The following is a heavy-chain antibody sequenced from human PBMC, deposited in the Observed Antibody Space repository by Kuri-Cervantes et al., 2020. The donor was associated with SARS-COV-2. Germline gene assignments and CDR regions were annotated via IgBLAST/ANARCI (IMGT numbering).Heavy chain of an antibody. Sequence: GGSLRLSCAASGFTFGNYAMSWVRQAPRKGLEWVSSISDRGGDTYYADSVKGRFTISRDNPKNTLYLQMNRLRAEDTDIYYCARGGGGYSGYEEYWGQGTLVTVSS. CDR3: ARGGGGYSGYEEY. CDR2: ISDRGGDT. D-gene: IGHD5-12*01. J-gene: IGHJ4*02. V-gene: IGHV3-23*01. CDR1: GFTFGNYA.